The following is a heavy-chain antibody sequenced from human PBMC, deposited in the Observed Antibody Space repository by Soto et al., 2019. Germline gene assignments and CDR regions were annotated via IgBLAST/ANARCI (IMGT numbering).Heavy chain of an antibody. D-gene: IGHD6-13*01. CDR1: GFTFSSYG. Sequence: GGSLRLSCAASGFTFSSYGMHWVRQAPGKGLEWVAVIWYDGSNKYYADSVKGRFTISRDNSKNTLYLQMNSLRAEDTAVYYCAREIRYGSSWSRPLYYYYYGMDVWGQGTTVTVSS. J-gene: IGHJ6*02. CDR3: AREIRYGSSWSRPLYYYYYGMDV. V-gene: IGHV3-33*01. CDR2: IWYDGSNK.